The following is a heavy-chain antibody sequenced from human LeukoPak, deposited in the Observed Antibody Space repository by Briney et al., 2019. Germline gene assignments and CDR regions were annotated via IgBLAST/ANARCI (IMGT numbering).Heavy chain of an antibody. J-gene: IGHJ4*02. D-gene: IGHD6-6*01. CDR2: ISSSSSYI. CDR3: ARGRMSLAARPPGY. CDR1: GFTFSSYS. V-gene: IGHV3-21*01. Sequence: GGSLRLSCAASGFTFSSYSMNWVRQAPGKGLEWVSSISSSSSYIYYADSVKGRFTISRDNAKNSLYLQMNSLRAEGTAVYYCARGRMSLAARPPGYWGQGTLVTVSS.